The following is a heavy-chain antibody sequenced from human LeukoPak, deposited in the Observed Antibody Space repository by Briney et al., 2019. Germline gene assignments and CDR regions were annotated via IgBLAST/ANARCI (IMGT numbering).Heavy chain of an antibody. CDR3: ARREDYGGNSGQFDY. Sequence: SETLFLTCTVSGGSISSSSYYWGWIRQPPGKGLEWIGSIYYSGSTYYNPSLKSRVTISVDTSKNQFSLKLSSVTAADTAVYYCARREDYGGNSGQFDYWGQGTLVTVSS. CDR1: GGSISSSSYY. V-gene: IGHV4-39*01. J-gene: IGHJ4*02. D-gene: IGHD4-23*01. CDR2: IYYSGST.